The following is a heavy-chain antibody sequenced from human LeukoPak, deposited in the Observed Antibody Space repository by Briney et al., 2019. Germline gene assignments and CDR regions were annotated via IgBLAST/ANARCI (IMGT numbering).Heavy chain of an antibody. CDR2: IKQDGSEK. V-gene: IGHV3-7*01. J-gene: IGHJ3*02. CDR3: AKTYSDFWSDQPDGFHI. CDR1: GFTFSSYW. Sequence: PGGSLRLSCAASGFTFSSYWMSWVRQAPGKGLEWVANIKQDGSEKYYVDSVKGRFTISRDNAKNSLYLQMNSLRAEDTAVYYCAKTYSDFWSDQPDGFHIWGQGTMVTVSS. D-gene: IGHD3-3*01.